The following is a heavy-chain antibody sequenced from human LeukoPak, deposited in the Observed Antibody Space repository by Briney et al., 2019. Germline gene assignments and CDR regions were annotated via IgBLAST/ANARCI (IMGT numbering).Heavy chain of an antibody. V-gene: IGHV3-30-3*01. CDR1: GFIFSSYA. Sequence: GGSLRLSCAASGFIFSSYAMHWVRQAPGKGLEWVAIIANDGSNKYYADSVKGRFTISRDNSKNTLYLQMNSLRAEDTAFYYCARAPGYSSAWGQGTLVTVSS. CDR3: ARAPGYSSA. D-gene: IGHD6-25*01. J-gene: IGHJ5*02. CDR2: IANDGSNK.